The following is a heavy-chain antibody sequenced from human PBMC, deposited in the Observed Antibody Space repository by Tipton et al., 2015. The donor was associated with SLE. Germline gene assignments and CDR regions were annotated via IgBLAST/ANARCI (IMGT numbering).Heavy chain of an antibody. V-gene: IGHV4-39*07. CDR3: ARLHGYSYGLNWFDP. J-gene: IGHJ5*02. D-gene: IGHD5-18*01. CDR2: VYYTGTT. CDR1: GGSIISSNNY. Sequence: TLSLTCTVSGGSIISSNNYWGWIRQPPGKGLECIGSVYYTGTTYYNPSLKSRVTISVDTSKNQFSLRLTSVIAADTAVYYCARLHGYSYGLNWFDPWGQGTLISVSS.